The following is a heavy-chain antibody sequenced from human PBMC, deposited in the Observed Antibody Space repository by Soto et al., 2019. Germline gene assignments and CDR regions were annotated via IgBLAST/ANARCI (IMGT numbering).Heavy chain of an antibody. J-gene: IGHJ6*02. D-gene: IGHD3-10*01. V-gene: IGHV4-4*02. CDR3: ARGALITMVRGVIFGMDV. Sequence: QVQLQESGPGLVKPSGTLSLTCAVSGGSISSSNWWSWVRQPPGKGLEWIGEIYHSGSTNYNPSLKSRVTISVDTSKNQFSLKLSSVTAADTAVYYCARGALITMVRGVIFGMDVWGQGTTVTVSS. CDR2: IYHSGST. CDR1: GGSISSSNW.